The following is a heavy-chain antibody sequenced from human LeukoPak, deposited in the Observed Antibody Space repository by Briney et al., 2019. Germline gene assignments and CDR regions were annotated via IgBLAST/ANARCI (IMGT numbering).Heavy chain of an antibody. CDR2: ISYDGSNK. J-gene: IGHJ4*02. V-gene: IGHV3-30*18. CDR1: GFTFSSYG. D-gene: IGHD4-11*01. Sequence: GGSLRLSCAAPGFTFSSYGMHWVRQAPGKGLEWVAVISYDGSNKDYADSVKGRFTISRDNSKNTLYLQMNSLRVEDTAVYYCAKELLPVKNFYYFDHWGQGTLVTVSS. CDR3: AKELLPVKNFYYFDH.